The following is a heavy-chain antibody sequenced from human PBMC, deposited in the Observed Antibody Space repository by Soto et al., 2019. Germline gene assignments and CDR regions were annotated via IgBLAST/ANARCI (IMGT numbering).Heavy chain of an antibody. CDR3: AKNYQCYC. D-gene: IGHD2-2*01. J-gene: IGHJ1*01. Sequence: EVQLLVSGGGLEQPGGSLRLSCAAAGFIFTSYAISWVRKAPGKGLEWVSSINVGDAGTHYADSVKGRFTISRDNPQHTLYLQMNFLRADDTAIYSCAKNYQCYCWGQGTLVTVSS. V-gene: IGHV3-23*01. CDR1: GFIFTSYA. CDR2: INVGDAGT.